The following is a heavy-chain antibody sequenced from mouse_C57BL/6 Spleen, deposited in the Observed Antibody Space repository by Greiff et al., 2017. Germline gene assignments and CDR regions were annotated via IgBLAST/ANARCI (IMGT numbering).Heavy chain of an antibody. CDR1: GFNIKDDY. Sequence: VQLKESGAELVRPGASVKLSCTASGFNIKDDYMHWVKQRPEQGLEWIGWIDPENGDTEYASKFQGKATITADTSSNTAYLQLSRLTSEDTAVYYCTTSDSSDPYFDYWGQGTTLTVSS. D-gene: IGHD3-2*02. V-gene: IGHV14-4*01. CDR3: TTSDSSDPYFDY. J-gene: IGHJ2*01. CDR2: IDPENGDT.